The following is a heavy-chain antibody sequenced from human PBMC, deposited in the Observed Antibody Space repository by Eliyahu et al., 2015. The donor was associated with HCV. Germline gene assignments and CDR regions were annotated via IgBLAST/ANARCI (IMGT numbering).Heavy chain of an antibody. V-gene: IGHV3-74*03. CDR1: GFPXFRSW. CDR2: INSDGSIA. J-gene: IGHJ3*01. D-gene: IGHD3-16*01. CDR3: VRVYGQMGDDAFDF. Sequence: EVQLVESGGGLIQPGGSLXLXCAXSGFPXFRSWMHWVRQAPGKGLVWVSRINSDGSIATYADSVRGRFTISRDNAQNTLYLQMNSLRAEDTAVYYCVRVYGQMGDDAFDFWGQGTMVTVSS.